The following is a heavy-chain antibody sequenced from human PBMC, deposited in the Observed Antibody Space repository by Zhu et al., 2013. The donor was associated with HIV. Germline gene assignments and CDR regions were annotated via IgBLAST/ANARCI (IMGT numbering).Heavy chain of an antibody. CDR3: GRHIGGTTEDL. Sequence: VQLQQWGAGLLKPSETLSLTCAVYGGSFRGYYWNWIRQPPGKGLEWIGYISYTGNTNYNSSLNSRVTISLGTSNNQFSLKLSSVTAADTAVYYCGRHIGGTTEDLWGQGTMVTVSS. V-gene: IGHV4-34*11. D-gene: IGHD1-1*01. J-gene: IGHJ3*01. CDR2: ISYTGNT. CDR1: GGSFRGYY.